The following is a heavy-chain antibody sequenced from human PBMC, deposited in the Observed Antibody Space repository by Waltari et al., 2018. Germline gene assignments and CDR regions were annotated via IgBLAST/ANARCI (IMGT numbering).Heavy chain of an antibody. Sequence: QVQLQESGPGLVKPSQTLSLTCTVSGGSISSGSYYWSWIRQPAGKGLEWIGRIYTSGSTNYNPSLKSRVTISVDTSKNQFSLKLSSVTAADTAVYYCAGLGRAVWPDDAFDIWGQGTMVTVSS. D-gene: IGHD5-12*01. CDR3: AGLGRAVWPDDAFDI. CDR1: GGSISSGSYY. V-gene: IGHV4-61*02. J-gene: IGHJ3*02. CDR2: IYTSGST.